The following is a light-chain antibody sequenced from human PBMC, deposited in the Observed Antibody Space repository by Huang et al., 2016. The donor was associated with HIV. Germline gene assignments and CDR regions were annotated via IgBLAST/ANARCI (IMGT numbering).Light chain of an antibody. Sequence: EIVLTQSPATLSLSPGERATLSCRASQSVSNSLAWYQQRPGRAPRLLIYDASNRATGSPARFSGSGSGTDFTLTISSLEPEDFAIYYCQQRSNWPPFTFGPGTKVDV. CDR2: DAS. CDR3: QQRSNWPPFT. V-gene: IGKV3-11*01. CDR1: QSVSNS. J-gene: IGKJ3*01.